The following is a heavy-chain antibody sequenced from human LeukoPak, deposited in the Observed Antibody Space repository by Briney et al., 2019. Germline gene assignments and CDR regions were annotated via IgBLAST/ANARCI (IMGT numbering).Heavy chain of an antibody. CDR2: VYTGGST. V-gene: IGHV4-61*02. CDR3: ARDGLWSSHFDY. CDR1: GASISSGNDY. Sequence: PSQTLSLTCTVSGASISSGNDYWSWIRQPAGKGLEWIGRVYTGGSTNYNPSLKSRVTLSVDTSKNQFSLKLSSVTAADTAVYYCARDGLWSSHFDYWGQGTLVTVSS. D-gene: IGHD5-18*01. J-gene: IGHJ4*02.